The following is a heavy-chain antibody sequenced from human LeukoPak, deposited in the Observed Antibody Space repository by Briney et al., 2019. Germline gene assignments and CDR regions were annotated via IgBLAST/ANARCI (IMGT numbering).Heavy chain of an antibody. Sequence: ASVKVSCKASGYTFTGYSIHWVRQAPGQGLEWMGWINPNSGDTNYAQKFQGRVTMTRDTSISTAYMELSSLRSEDTAVYYCARAGVDYYDSSGPPGFDYWGQGTLVTVSS. CDR1: GYTFTGYS. J-gene: IGHJ4*02. D-gene: IGHD3-22*01. CDR3: ARAGVDYYDSSGPPGFDY. CDR2: INPNSGDT. V-gene: IGHV1-2*02.